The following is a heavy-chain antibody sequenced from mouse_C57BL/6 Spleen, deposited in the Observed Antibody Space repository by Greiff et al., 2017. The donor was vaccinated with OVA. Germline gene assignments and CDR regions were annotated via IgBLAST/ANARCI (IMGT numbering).Heavy chain of an antibody. D-gene: IGHD4-1*01. CDR1: EYEFPSHD. CDR3: ARQGAGTENWYFDV. CDR2: INSDGGST. Sequence: EVQRVESGGGLVQPGESLKLSCESNEYEFPSHDMSWVRKTPEKRLELVAAINSDGGSTYYPDTMERRFIISRDNTKKTLYLQMSSLRSEDTALYYCARQGAGTENWYFDVWGTGTTVTVSS. J-gene: IGHJ1*03. V-gene: IGHV5-2*01.